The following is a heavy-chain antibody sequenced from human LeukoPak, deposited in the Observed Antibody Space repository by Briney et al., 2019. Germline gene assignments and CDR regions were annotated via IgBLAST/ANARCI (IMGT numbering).Heavy chain of an antibody. CDR1: GYSISSGYY. J-gene: IGHJ5*02. D-gene: IGHD3-9*01. V-gene: IGHV4-38-2*02. CDR2: IYHSGST. CDR3: ARDRARGYDILTGSQYNWFDP. Sequence: SETLSLTCTVSGYSISSGYYWGWIRQPPGKGLEWIGSIYHSGSTYYNPSLTSRVTISVDPSKNQFSLKLSSVTAADTAVYYCARDRARGYDILTGSQYNWFDPWGQGTLVTVSS.